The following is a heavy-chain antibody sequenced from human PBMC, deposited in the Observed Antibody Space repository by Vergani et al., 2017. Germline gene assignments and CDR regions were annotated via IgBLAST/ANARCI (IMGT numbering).Heavy chain of an antibody. J-gene: IGHJ3*02. V-gene: IGHV4-39*07. CDR1: GGSISSSSYY. Sequence: QLQLQESGPGLVKPSETLSLTCTVSGGSISSSSYYWGWIRQPPGKGLEWIGSIYYSGSTYYNPSLKSRVTISVDTSKNQFSLKLSSVTAADTAVYYCAXGPLREYDILTGYSTVGAFDIWGQGTMVTVSS. CDR3: AXGPLREYDILTGYSTVGAFDI. D-gene: IGHD3-9*01. CDR2: IYYSGST.